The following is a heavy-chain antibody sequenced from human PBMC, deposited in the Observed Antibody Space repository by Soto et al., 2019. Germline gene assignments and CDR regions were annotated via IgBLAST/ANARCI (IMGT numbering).Heavy chain of an antibody. CDR2: ISGNGGDT. Sequence: EVQLLESGGGLVQPGGSLRLSCAASGFTFSSYAMNWVRQAPGKGLEWVSGISGNGGDTYYADSVKGRFTISRDNSKNTVYLQINRLRAEDTARYYCAKVNYGSASFDYWGQGSQVTVSS. CDR1: GFTFSSYA. V-gene: IGHV3-23*01. J-gene: IGHJ4*02. CDR3: AKVNYGSASFDY. D-gene: IGHD3-10*01.